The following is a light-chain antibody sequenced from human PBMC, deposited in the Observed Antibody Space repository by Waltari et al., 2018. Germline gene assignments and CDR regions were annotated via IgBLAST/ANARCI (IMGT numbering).Light chain of an antibody. V-gene: IGKV3-15*01. J-gene: IGKJ2*01. CDR2: GAS. CDR1: QSVSSN. CDR3: QQYNNWYT. Sequence: EIVMTPSPATMSVSPGERATLSCRASQSVSSNLAWYQQKPGPPPRLLIYGASTRPTGIPARFSGSESGTEFTLTISSMQSEDFAVYYCQQYNNWYTFGQGTKLEIK.